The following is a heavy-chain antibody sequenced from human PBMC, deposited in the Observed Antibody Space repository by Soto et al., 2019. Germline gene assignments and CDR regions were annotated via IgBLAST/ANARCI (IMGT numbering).Heavy chain of an antibody. Sequence: PSETLSLTCTFSCGSIISYYWSWIRQPPGKGLEWIGYIYYSGSTNYNPSLKSRVTISVDTSKNQFSLKLSSVTAADTAVYYCARGPKGRPFDPWGQGTLVTVSS. J-gene: IGHJ5*02. CDR3: ARGPKGRPFDP. CDR1: CGSIISYY. CDR2: IYYSGST. V-gene: IGHV4-59*01.